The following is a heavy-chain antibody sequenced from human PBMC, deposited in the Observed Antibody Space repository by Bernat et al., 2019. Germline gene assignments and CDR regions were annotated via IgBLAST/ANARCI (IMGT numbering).Heavy chain of an antibody. D-gene: IGHD3-10*01. V-gene: IGHV4-30-4*01. CDR3: ARGEARRYWYFDL. CDR2: IYYSGST. CDR1: GGSISSGDYY. Sequence: QVQLQESGPGLVKPSQTLSLTCTVSGGSISSGDYYWSWIRQPPGKGLEWIGYIYYSGSTNYNPSLTSRVTISVDTSKNQFSLKLSSVTAADTAVYYCARGEARRYWYFDLWGRGTLVTVSS. J-gene: IGHJ2*01.